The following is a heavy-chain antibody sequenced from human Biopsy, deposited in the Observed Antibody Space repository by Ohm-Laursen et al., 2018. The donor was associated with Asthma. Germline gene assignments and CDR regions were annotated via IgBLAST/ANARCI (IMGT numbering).Heavy chain of an antibody. J-gene: IGHJ3*02. V-gene: IGHV3-23*01. CDR2: ISASGNST. CDR1: GFTFRSYD. CDR3: AKGMDTFDI. Sequence: SLRLSCAAAGFTFRSYDMHWVRQAPGKGLERVSTISASGNSTYYGDSVKGRFTISRDNSKNTLFLHMNSLRADDTAVYYCAKGMDTFDIWGQGTLVTVSS. D-gene: IGHD5-18*01.